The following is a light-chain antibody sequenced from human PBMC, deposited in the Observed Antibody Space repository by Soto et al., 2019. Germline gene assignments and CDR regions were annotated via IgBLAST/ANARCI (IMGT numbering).Light chain of an antibody. Sequence: SVLTQPASVSGSPGHSITSSCTGTSSDVGGFNFVSWYQQPPGKAPKLMIYDVSHRPSGVSNRFSGSKSGNTASLTISGLQAEDEGDYYCSSYTTSSTIVFGTGTKVTVL. CDR1: SSDVGGFNF. CDR3: SSYTTSSTIV. V-gene: IGLV2-14*01. CDR2: DVS. J-gene: IGLJ1*01.